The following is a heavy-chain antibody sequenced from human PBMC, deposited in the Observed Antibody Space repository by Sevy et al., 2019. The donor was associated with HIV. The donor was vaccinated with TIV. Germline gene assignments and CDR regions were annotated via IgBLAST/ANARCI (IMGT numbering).Heavy chain of an antibody. Sequence: ASVKVSCKASGGTFSSYAISWVRQAPGQGLEWMGGIIPIFGTANYAQKFQGRVTITADESTSTAYMELSSLRSEDTAVYYCARAGPIVATIGGVLGYYYYGMDVWGQGTTVTVSS. CDR3: ARAGPIVATIGGVLGYYYYGMDV. CDR2: IIPIFGTA. V-gene: IGHV1-69*13. D-gene: IGHD5-12*01. J-gene: IGHJ6*02. CDR1: GGTFSSYA.